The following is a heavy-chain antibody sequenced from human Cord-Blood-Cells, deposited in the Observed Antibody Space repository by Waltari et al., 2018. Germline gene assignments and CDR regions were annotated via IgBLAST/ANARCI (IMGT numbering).Heavy chain of an antibody. Sequence: VQLVQSGAEVQKPGSSAKVSCKASGAPSSSSAISWVRLAPAHGLEWMEGSTPIFGTANNAQKFQGRVKITADESTSTAYMELSSLRSEDTAVYYCATSDIVVVPAAYYYDGMDVWGQGTTVTVSS. CDR2: STPIFGTA. CDR3: ATSDIVVVPAAYYYDGMDV. CDR1: GAPSSSSA. V-gene: IGHV1-69*01. J-gene: IGHJ6*02. D-gene: IGHD2-2*01.